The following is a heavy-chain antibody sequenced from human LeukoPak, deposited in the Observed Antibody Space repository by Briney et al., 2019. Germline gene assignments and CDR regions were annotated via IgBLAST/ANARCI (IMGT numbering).Heavy chain of an antibody. CDR2: INSDGSST. V-gene: IGHV3-74*01. Sequence: GGPLRLSCAASGFTFSSYWMHWVRQAPGKGLVWVSRINSDGSSTSYADSVKGRFTISRDNAKNTLYLQMNSLRAEDTAVYYCASQPSESGWYVGGSEASDYWGQGTLVTVSS. CDR3: ASQPSESGWYVGGSEASDY. J-gene: IGHJ4*02. D-gene: IGHD6-19*01. CDR1: GFTFSSYW.